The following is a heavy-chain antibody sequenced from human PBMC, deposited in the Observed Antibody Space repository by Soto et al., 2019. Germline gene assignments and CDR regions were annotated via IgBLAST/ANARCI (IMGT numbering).Heavy chain of an antibody. Sequence: SVKVSCKASGGTFSSYAISWVRQAPGQGLEWMGGIIPIFGTANYAQKFQGRVTITADESTSTAYMELSSLRSEDTAVYYCARAKYYYDSSGSLGYFQHWGQGTLVTVSS. CDR3: ARAKYYYDSSGSLGYFQH. V-gene: IGHV1-69*13. CDR1: GGTFSSYA. J-gene: IGHJ1*01. D-gene: IGHD3-22*01. CDR2: IIPIFGTA.